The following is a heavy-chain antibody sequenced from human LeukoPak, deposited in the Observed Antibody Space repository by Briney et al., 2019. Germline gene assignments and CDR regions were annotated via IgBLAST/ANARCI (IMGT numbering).Heavy chain of an antibody. CDR2: LDIDGRST. V-gene: IGHV3-74*01. CDR3: ARERVAYDALATYYKWLDY. Sequence: GGSLTLSCTASGFTFRSYWMHWVRQAPGKGLVWVSRLDIDGRSTRYADSVKGPFTISRDNAKNTVYLQMNRLRIEDTAVYYCARERVAYDALATYYKWLDYWSQGTLVTVSS. J-gene: IGHJ4*02. D-gene: IGHD3-9*01. CDR1: GFTFRSYW.